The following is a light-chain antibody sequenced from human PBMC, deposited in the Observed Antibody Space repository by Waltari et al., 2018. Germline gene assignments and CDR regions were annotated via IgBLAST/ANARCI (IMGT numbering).Light chain of an antibody. CDR1: QSVNKY. J-gene: IGKJ3*01. V-gene: IGKV3-11*01. CDR2: DAS. Sequence: EIVLTQSPATLSMSPGERATLPCRASQSVNKYLAWYQQRPGQAPRLLIYDASSRATGTPARFSGGGSGTEFTLTISSLEPEDFALYYCQHRGTWPLSFGPGTTV. CDR3: QHRGTWPLS.